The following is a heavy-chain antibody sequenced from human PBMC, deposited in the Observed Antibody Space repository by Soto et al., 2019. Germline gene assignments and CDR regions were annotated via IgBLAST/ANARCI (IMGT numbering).Heavy chain of an antibody. J-gene: IGHJ4*02. V-gene: IGHV4-39*01. D-gene: IGHD4-17*01. Sequence: SETLSLTCTVSGGSVTNSSYYWGWIRQSPGKGLEWIGSVYHRGRSYSKSSVKSRVTISVDTSKNRFSLSLNSVTASDTAVYFCVSQRTTVPTQAYFDYWGPGALVTVSS. CDR3: VSQRTTVPTQAYFDY. CDR1: GGSVTNSSYY. CDR2: VYHRGRS.